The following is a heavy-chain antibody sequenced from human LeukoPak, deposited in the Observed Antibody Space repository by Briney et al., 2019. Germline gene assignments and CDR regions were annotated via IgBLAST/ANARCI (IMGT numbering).Heavy chain of an antibody. Sequence: GESLRLSCAASGFTFSSYAMSWVRQAPGKGLEWLSDISGGGAGAHYADSVKGRFTISRDNSKNTLYLQMNSLRAEDTAVYYCAKPQYYYDSRRYSAGDHWGQGTLVTVSS. V-gene: IGHV3-23*01. CDR2: ISGGGAGA. CDR1: GFTFSSYA. D-gene: IGHD3-22*01. J-gene: IGHJ4*02. CDR3: AKPQYYYDSRRYSAGDH.